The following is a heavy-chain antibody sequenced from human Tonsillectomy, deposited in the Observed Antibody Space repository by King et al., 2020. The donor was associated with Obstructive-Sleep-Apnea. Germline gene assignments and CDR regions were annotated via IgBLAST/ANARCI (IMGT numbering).Heavy chain of an antibody. CDR2: VNPSSGST. CDR1: GYTFIKYY. D-gene: IGHD2-2*01. V-gene: IGHV1-46*01. CDR3: ARDLKPAGRVIGYYYFAMDV. J-gene: IGHJ6*02. Sequence: QLVQSGAEVKKPGASVKVSCKASGYTFIKYYVHWVRQAPGQGLEWMGIVNPSSGSTRYAQKFQGRVTLTRDTSTSTVYMELSSLRSEDTAMYYCARDLKPAGRVIGYYYFAMDVWGQGTTVTVSS.